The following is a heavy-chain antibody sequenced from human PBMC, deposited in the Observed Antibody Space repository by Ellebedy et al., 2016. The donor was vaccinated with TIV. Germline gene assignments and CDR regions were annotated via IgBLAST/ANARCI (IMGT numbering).Heavy chain of an antibody. CDR2: IYYSGST. CDR1: GGSISSSSYY. D-gene: IGHD3-10*01. V-gene: IGHV4-39*01. CDR3: ARLLGSFGEWFGELFSYPGV. Sequence: MPSETLSLTCTVSGGSISSSSYYWGWIRQPPGKGLEWIGSIYYSGSTYYNPSLKSRVTISVDTSKNQFSLKLSSVTAAETAVYYCARLLGSFGEWFGELFSYPGVWGQGTTVTVSS. J-gene: IGHJ6*02.